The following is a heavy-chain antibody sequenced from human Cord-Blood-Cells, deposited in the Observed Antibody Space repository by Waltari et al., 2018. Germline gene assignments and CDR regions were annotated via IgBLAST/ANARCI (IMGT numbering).Heavy chain of an antibody. CDR3: AREVARGGEGAFDI. CDR2: INPNSGGT. Sequence: QVQLVQSGAEVKKPGASVKVSCKASGYTFTGYYIHWVRQAPGQGLEWMGWINPNSGGTNYAQKFQGWVTMTRDTSISTAYMELSRLRSDDTAVYYCAREVARGGEGAFDIWGQGTMVTISS. J-gene: IGHJ3*02. CDR1: GYTFTGYY. V-gene: IGHV1-2*04. D-gene: IGHD3-10*01.